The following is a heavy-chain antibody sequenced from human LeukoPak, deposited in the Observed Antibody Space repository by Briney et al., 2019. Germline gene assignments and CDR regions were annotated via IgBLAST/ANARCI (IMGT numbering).Heavy chain of an antibody. Sequence: SETLSLTCAVYGGSFSGYYWSWIRQPPGKGLEWIGEINHSGSTNYIPSLKSRVTISVDTSKNQFSLKLSSVTAADTAVYYCASERLWGYSSSWYGSARGGGVDYWGQGTLVTVSS. CDR1: GGSFSGYY. J-gene: IGHJ4*02. CDR2: INHSGST. D-gene: IGHD6-13*01. V-gene: IGHV4-34*01. CDR3: ASERLWGYSSSWYGSARGGGVDY.